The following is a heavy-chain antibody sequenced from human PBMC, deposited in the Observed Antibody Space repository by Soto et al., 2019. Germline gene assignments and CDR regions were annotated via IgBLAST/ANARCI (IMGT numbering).Heavy chain of an antibody. V-gene: IGHV4-31*03. CDR1: GGSISSGGYY. J-gene: IGHJ5*02. Sequence: SETLSLTCTVSGGSISSGGYYWSWIRQHPGKGLEWIGYIYYSGSTYYNPSLKSRVTISVDTSKNQFSLKLSSVTAADTAVYYCARAVHGYDFWSGYYRGWFDPWGQGTLVTVSS. CDR3: ARAVHGYDFWSGYYRGWFDP. CDR2: IYYSGST. D-gene: IGHD3-3*01.